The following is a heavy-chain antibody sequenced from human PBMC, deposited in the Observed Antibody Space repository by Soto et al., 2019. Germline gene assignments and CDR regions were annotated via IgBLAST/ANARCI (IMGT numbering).Heavy chain of an antibody. D-gene: IGHD3-10*01. V-gene: IGHV5-51*01. CDR2: IYPGDSDT. J-gene: IGHJ3*02. Sequence: GESQKSSCKGSGYSFSSYWSGWVRQMTGKGLEWMGIIYPGDSDTRYSPSFQGQVTISADKSISTAYLQWSSLKASDTAMYYCARQQYYGSGSYGDAFDIWGQGTMVTVSS. CDR1: GYSFSSYW. CDR3: ARQQYYGSGSYGDAFDI.